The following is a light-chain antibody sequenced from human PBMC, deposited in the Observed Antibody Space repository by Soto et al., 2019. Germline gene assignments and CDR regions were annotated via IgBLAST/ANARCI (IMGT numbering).Light chain of an antibody. J-gene: IGLJ1*01. CDR3: SSYTSSTTLV. Sequence: QSALTQPASVSGSPGQSITISCTGTSSDVGGYNSVSWHQQHPGKAPKLMIYEVSNRPSGVSNRFSGSKSGNTASLTISGLQAEDEADYYCSSYTSSTTLVFGTGTQLTVL. CDR1: SSDVGGYNS. V-gene: IGLV2-14*01. CDR2: EVS.